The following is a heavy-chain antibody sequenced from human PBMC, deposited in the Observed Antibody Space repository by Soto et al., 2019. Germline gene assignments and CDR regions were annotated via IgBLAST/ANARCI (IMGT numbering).Heavy chain of an antibody. CDR1: GYTFTGYY. CDR3: GRPSYDSTDYHGAFDV. J-gene: IGHJ3*01. Sequence: ASVKVSCKASGYTFTGYYMHWVRQAPGQGLEWMGWINPNSGGTNYAQKFQGWVTMTRDTSISTAYMELSRLRSDDTAVYYCGRPSYDSTDYHGAFDVWGQGTMVTVSS. V-gene: IGHV1-2*04. D-gene: IGHD3-22*01. CDR2: INPNSGGT.